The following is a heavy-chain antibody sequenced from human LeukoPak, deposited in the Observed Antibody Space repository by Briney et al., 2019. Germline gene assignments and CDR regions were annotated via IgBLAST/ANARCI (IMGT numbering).Heavy chain of an antibody. J-gene: IGHJ4*02. D-gene: IGHD3-22*01. Sequence: ASVKVSCKASGYTFTSYYMHWVRQAPGQGLEWMGIINPSGGSTSYAQKFQGRVTMTRDTSTSTVYMELSSLRPEDTAVYYCASYSYSGYYRYWGQGTLVTVSS. V-gene: IGHV1-46*01. CDR3: ASYSYSGYYRY. CDR1: GYTFTSYY. CDR2: INPSGGST.